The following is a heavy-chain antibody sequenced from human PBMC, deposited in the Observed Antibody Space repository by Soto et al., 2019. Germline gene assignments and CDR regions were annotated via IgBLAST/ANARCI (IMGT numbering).Heavy chain of an antibody. CDR3: LTSIREATRDFDY. V-gene: IGHV3-73*02. D-gene: IGHD5-12*01. Sequence: EVQLVESGGGLVQPGGSLKLSCAASGFSFSGSSMYWVRQAAGKGLEWIGRIRSKAYSYATAYVASLKGRFSIFRDDTKNTAYLQINSLKSEDTAVYYCLTSIREATRDFDYWGQGSLVTVSS. CDR2: IRSKAYSYAT. CDR1: GFSFSGSS. J-gene: IGHJ4*02.